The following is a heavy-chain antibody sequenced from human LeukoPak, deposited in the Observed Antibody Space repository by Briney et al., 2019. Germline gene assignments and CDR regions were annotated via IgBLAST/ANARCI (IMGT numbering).Heavy chain of an antibody. CDR2: IDPSGGT. Sequence: GASGKVAYKASGHTFTGFSMHWVRQAPGQGVEGMGSIDPSGGTDYAQKFQGRVTMTRDTPMSTAYMELSRLRSDDTDVYYCMNNWFGYTGYVYFDFWGQGTLVTVSS. J-gene: IGHJ4*02. CDR1: GHTFTGFS. CDR3: MNNWFGYTGYVYFDF. V-gene: IGHV1-2*02. D-gene: IGHD3-9*01.